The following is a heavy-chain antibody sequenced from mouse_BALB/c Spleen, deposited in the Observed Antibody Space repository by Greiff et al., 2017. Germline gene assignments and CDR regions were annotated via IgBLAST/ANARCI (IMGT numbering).Heavy chain of an antibody. CDR2: IRNKANGYTT. CDR1: GFTFTDYY. J-gene: IGHJ2*01. V-gene: IGHV7-3*02. Sequence: EVKLVESGGGLVQPGGSLRLSCATSGFTFTDYYMSWVRQPPGKALEWLGFIRNKANGYTTEYSASVKGRFTISRDNSQSILYLQMNTLRAEDSATYYCARDMGGKKDYWGQGTTLTVSS. D-gene: IGHD2-1*01. CDR3: ARDMGGKKDY.